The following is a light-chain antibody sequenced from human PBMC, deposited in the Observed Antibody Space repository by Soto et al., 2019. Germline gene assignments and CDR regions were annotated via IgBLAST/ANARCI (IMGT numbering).Light chain of an antibody. J-gene: IGLJ2*01. CDR1: SSDVGGYNY. Sequence: QSALTQPASVSGSPGQSITISCTGTSSDVGGYNYVSWYQQHPGKAPKHMIYDVSNRPSGVSNRFSGYKSGNTASLSISGLQAEDEGDYYCSSYTTSIPYVVFGGGTKLTVL. V-gene: IGLV2-14*01. CDR3: SSYTTSIPYVV. CDR2: DVS.